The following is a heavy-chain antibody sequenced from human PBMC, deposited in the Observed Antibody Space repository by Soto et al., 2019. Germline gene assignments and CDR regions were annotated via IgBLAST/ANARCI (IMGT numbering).Heavy chain of an antibody. CDR2: TSGSGGNT. CDR1: GFTFSSYA. Sequence: PVGSLRLSCAASGFTFSSYAMSWVRQAPGKGLEWVSATSGSGGNTYYADSVKGRFTISRDNSKNTLYLQMNSLRAEDTAVYYCAKPNLYCSSTSCYDYWGQGTLVTSPQ. V-gene: IGHV3-23*01. J-gene: IGHJ4*02. CDR3: AKPNLYCSSTSCYDY. D-gene: IGHD2-2*01.